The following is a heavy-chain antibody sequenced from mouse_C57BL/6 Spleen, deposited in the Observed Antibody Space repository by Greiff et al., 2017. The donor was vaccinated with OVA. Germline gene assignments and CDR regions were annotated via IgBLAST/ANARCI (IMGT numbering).Heavy chain of an antibody. CDR3: ANSSGSYFDD. Sequence: VKLQESGPELAKPGASVKISCKASGYAFSSSWMNWVKQRPGKGLEWIGRIYPGDGDTNYNGKFKGKATLTADKSSSTAYMQLSSLTSEDSAVYFGANSSGSYFDDWGQGTTLTVSS. D-gene: IGHD1-1*01. J-gene: IGHJ2*01. CDR1: GYAFSSSW. V-gene: IGHV1-82*01. CDR2: IYPGDGDT.